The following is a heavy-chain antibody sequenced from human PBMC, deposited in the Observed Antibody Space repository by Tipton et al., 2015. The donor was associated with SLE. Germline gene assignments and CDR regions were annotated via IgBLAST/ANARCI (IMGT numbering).Heavy chain of an antibody. CDR1: GFTFSTYG. J-gene: IGHJ4*02. CDR2: IWYDGTNK. D-gene: IGHD5-18*01. CDR3: GRGTTMVYDY. Sequence: SGFTFSTYGMHWVRQAPGKGLEWVGVIWYDGTNKYYADSVKGRFTISRDNSNNTLFLQMNSLRGEDTAVYYCGRGTTMVYDYWGQGTLVTVSS. V-gene: IGHV3-33*01.